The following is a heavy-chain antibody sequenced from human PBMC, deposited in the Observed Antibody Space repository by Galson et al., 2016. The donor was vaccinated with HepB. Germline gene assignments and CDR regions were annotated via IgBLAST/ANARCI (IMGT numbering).Heavy chain of an antibody. J-gene: IGHJ6*03. Sequence: SLRLSCAASGFSFSNYAMTWVRQAPGKGLEWVSTISGSGRGTYYADSVKGRLTISRDNSENTLYLQMNSLRGEDTAVYYCARVGSVPPYYYMDVWGKGTTVTVSS. V-gene: IGHV3-23*01. CDR1: GFSFSNYA. D-gene: IGHD2-2*01. CDR2: ISGSGRGT. CDR3: ARVGSVPPYYYMDV.